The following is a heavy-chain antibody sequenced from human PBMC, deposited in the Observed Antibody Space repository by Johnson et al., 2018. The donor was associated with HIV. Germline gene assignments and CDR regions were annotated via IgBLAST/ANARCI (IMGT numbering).Heavy chain of an antibody. V-gene: IGHV3-30*19. J-gene: IGHJ3*02. Sequence: QVQLVESGGGVVQPGGSLRLSCAAPGFTFSSYGMHWVRQAPGKGLEWVAVISYDGSNKYYADSVKGRFTISRDNSKNTLYLQMNSLRAEDTAVYYCARDLALGSFVVAADIWDQGTMVTVSS. CDR2: ISYDGSNK. D-gene: IGHD2/OR15-2a*01. CDR1: GFTFSSYG. CDR3: ARDLALGSFVVAADI.